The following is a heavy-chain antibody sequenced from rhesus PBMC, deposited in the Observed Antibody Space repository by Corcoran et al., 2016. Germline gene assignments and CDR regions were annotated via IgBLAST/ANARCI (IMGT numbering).Heavy chain of an antibody. J-gene: IGHJ4*01. D-gene: IGHD3-16*01. CDR1: GASISSNY. CDR2: IYGSGGST. CDR3: ARHRGGSWTHQFDY. Sequence: QVQLQESGPGLVKPSETLPLTCAVSGASISSNYWSWIRPAPGKGLEWIGRIYGSGGSTDYNPPLKSRVTISIDTSKNQFSLKLSSVTAADTAVYYCARHRGGSWTHQFDYWGQGVLVTVSS. V-gene: IGHV4S2*01.